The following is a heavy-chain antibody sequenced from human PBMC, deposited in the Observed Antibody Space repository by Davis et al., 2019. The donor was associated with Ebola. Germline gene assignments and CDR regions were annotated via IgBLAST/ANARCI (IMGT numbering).Heavy chain of an antibody. CDR3: ARAYYYDSSGYYAFDI. Sequence: MPSETLSLTCTVSGASISSSIYYWGWIRQPPGKGLEWIGIIYYSGITYYNPSLKSRVTISVDTSKNQFSLKLSSVTAADTAVYYCARAYYYDSSGYYAFDIWGQGTMVTVSS. D-gene: IGHD3-22*01. CDR1: GASISSSIYY. J-gene: IGHJ3*02. V-gene: IGHV4-39*07. CDR2: IYYSGIT.